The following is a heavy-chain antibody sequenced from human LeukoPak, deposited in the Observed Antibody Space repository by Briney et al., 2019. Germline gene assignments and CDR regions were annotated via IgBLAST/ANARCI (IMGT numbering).Heavy chain of an antibody. CDR1: GFTFSSYA. Sequence: GGSLRLSCAASGFTFSSYAMHWVRQAPGKGLEYVSAISSNGGSTYYANSVKGRFTISRDNSKNTLYLQMGSLRAEDTAVYYCARSDPRMATRRAASDYWGQGTLVTVSS. J-gene: IGHJ4*02. CDR2: ISSNGGST. D-gene: IGHD5-24*01. CDR3: ARSDPRMATRRAASDY. V-gene: IGHV3-64*01.